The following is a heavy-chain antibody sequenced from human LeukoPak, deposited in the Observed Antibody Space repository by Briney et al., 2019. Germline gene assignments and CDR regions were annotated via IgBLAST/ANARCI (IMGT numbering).Heavy chain of an antibody. D-gene: IGHD1-1*01. Sequence: IPSETLSLTCTVSGDSISNNYWSWIRQPPGKGLEWIGYIYYSGSTNYNPSLKSRVTISVDTSKNQFSLKLSSVTAADTAVYYCANYNWNDVIFDYWGQGTLVTVSS. CDR1: GDSISNNY. CDR2: IYYSGST. J-gene: IGHJ4*02. CDR3: ANYNWNDVIFDY. V-gene: IGHV4-59*01.